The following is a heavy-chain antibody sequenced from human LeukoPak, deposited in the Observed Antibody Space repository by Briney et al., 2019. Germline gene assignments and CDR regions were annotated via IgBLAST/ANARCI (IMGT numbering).Heavy chain of an antibody. J-gene: IGHJ4*02. D-gene: IGHD6-13*01. CDR2: ISVYNGNT. V-gene: IGHV1-18*01. CDR1: GYMFTSYG. CDR3: YRVAAPGTAVDY. Sequence: ASVKVSCKASGYMFTSYGIIWVRQAPGQGLEGMGWISVYNGNTNYAERLQGRVTMTTDTSTSTAYMELRSLRSDDTALYYCYRVAAPGTAVDYWGQGTLVTVSS.